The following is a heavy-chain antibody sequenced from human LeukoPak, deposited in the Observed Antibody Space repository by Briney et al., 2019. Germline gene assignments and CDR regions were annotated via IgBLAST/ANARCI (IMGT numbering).Heavy chain of an antibody. CDR1: GGSISSSSYY. V-gene: IGHV4-39*07. J-gene: IGHJ4*02. Sequence: PSETLSLTCTVSGGSISSSSYYWGWIRQPPGKGLEWIGSIYYSGSTYYNPSLKSRVTISVDTSKNQFSLKLSSVTAADTAVYYCARGIRGVVLFDYWGQGTLVTVSS. D-gene: IGHD2-15*01. CDR3: ARGIRGVVLFDY. CDR2: IYYSGST.